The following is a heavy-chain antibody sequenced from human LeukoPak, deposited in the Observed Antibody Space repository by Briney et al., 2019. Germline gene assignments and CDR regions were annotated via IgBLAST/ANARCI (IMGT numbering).Heavy chain of an antibody. V-gene: IGHV3-23*01. CDR2: ISHSGDST. D-gene: IGHD1-14*01. J-gene: IGHJ4*02. CDR1: GFTFSTYS. Sequence: PGGSLRLSCAASGFTFSTYSMSWVRQAPGKGLEWVSAISHSGDSTYYTDSVKGRFTISRDNSKNTLYLQMNSLRADDTALNYCAKRRQSGIGSLYYFDYWGQGTLVTVSS. CDR3: AKRRQSGIGSLYYFDY.